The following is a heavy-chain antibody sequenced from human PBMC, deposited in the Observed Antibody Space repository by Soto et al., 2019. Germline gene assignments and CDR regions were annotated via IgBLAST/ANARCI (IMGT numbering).Heavy chain of an antibody. CDR2: IIPIFGTA. J-gene: IGHJ3*02. D-gene: IGHD3-3*01. CDR1: GGTFSSYA. CDR3: AGFGVVSHDAFDI. Sequence: GAAVGFSCKASGGTFSSYASSCVRQAPGQGLEWMGGIIPIFGTANYAQKFQGRVTITADESTSTAYMELSSLRSEDTAVYYCAGFGVVSHDAFDIWGQGTMVTV. V-gene: IGHV1-69*13.